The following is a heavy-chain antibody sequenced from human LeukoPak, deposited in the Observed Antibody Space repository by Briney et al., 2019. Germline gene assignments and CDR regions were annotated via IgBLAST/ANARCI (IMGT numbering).Heavy chain of an antibody. CDR3: ARVGSGYGGGYFDY. V-gene: IGHV3-74*01. CDR1: GFTFSSYW. D-gene: IGHD5-12*01. Sequence: PGGSLRLSCAASGFTFSSYWMHWVRQAPGKGLVWVSRINSDGSSTSYADSVKGRFTISRDNAKNTLYLQMNSLRAEDTAVYYCARVGSGYGGGYFDYWGQGTLVTVSS. CDR2: INSDGSST. J-gene: IGHJ4*02.